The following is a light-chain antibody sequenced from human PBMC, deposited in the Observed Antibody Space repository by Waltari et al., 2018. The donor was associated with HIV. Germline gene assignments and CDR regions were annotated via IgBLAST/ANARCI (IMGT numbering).Light chain of an antibody. CDR1: SSDVGNYNR. Sequence: QSALTQPPSVSGSPGQSVTISCTGTSSDVGNYNRVSWYQQPPVSAPKLMIYEVSKRPSGVPRRFSGSKSGNTASLTISGLQAEDEADYYCSSYTSSNTFVVFGGGTKLTVL. CDR2: EVS. J-gene: IGLJ2*01. CDR3: SSYTSSNTFVV. V-gene: IGLV2-18*02.